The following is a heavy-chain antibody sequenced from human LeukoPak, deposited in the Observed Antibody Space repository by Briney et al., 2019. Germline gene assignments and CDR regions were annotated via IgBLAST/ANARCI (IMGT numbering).Heavy chain of an antibody. CDR2: MNPNSGNT. CDR1: GYTFTSYA. Sequence: GASVKVSCKASGYTFTSYAMNWVRQATGQGLEWMGWMNPNSGNTGYAQKLQGRVTMTIDTSTSTAYMELRSLRSDDTAVYYCARGGSGDWGQGTLVTVSS. J-gene: IGHJ4*02. CDR3: ARGGSGD. D-gene: IGHD3-10*01. V-gene: IGHV1-8*02.